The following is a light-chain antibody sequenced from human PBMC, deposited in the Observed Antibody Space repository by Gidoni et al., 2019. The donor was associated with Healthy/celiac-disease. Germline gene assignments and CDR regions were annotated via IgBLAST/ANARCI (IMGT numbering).Light chain of an antibody. V-gene: IGKV1-27*01. CDR2: AAS. J-gene: IGKJ1*01. CDR1: QGISTY. Sequence: DIKMTQSPSSLSASVGDRVTITCRASQGISTYLAWYQQKPGKVPNLLIYAASTLQSGVPSRFSGSGSGTVFTLTISSLQPDDVATYSCQKYNSAPPGTFGQGTKVEIK. CDR3: QKYNSAPPGT.